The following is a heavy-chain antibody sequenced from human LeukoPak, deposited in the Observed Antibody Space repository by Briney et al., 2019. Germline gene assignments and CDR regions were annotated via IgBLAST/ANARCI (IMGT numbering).Heavy chain of an antibody. Sequence: PGGSLRLSCAASGFTFSDYAINWVRHAPGKGLECVSSISRGGVITYYADSVKGRFTISRDNSNNTLYLHMNRLRAEDTAVYYCVSRAGSPWGPFDDWGQGTLVTVSS. CDR2: ISRGGVIT. V-gene: IGHV3-23*01. D-gene: IGHD7-27*01. J-gene: IGHJ4*02. CDR1: GFTFSDYA. CDR3: VSRAGSPWGPFDD.